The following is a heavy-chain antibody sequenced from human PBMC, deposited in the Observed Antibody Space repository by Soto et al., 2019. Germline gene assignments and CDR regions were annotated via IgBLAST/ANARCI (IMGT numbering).Heavy chain of an antibody. CDR1: GFTFSSYR. CDR2: IWYDGSNK. CDR3: ARDSSSSWARDY. J-gene: IGHJ4*02. V-gene: IGHV3-33*01. Sequence: ESGGGVVQPGRFLRLSCAASGFTFSSYRMHWVRQAPGKGLEWVAVIWYDGSNKYYADSVKGRFTISRDNSKNTLYLQMNSLRAEDTAVYYCARDSSSSWARDYWGQGTLVTVSS. D-gene: IGHD1-26*01.